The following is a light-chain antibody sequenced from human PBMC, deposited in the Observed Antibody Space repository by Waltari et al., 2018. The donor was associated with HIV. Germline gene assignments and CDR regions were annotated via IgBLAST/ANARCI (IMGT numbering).Light chain of an antibody. CDR3: CSYAGSYKYI. Sequence: QSALTQPRSVSGSPGQSVTISCTGTSSDVGGYSYVSWYQQHPAKAPKVLIYEVTKRPSGAPDRFSGSKSGNTASLTISGLQAEDEADYYCCSYAGSYKYILGGGTKVTVL. V-gene: IGLV2-11*01. CDR1: SSDVGGYSY. J-gene: IGLJ1*01. CDR2: EVT.